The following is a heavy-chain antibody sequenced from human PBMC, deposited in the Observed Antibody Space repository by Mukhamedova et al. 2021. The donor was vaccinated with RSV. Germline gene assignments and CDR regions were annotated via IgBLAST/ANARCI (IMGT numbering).Heavy chain of an antibody. V-gene: IGHV3-48*03. J-gene: IGHJ3*01. CDR3: ARGRGYYDSSGYYYRLAF. Sequence: SYEMNWVRQAPGKGLEWVSYISSSGSTIYYADSVKGRFTISRANAKNSLYLQMNSLRAEDTAVYYCARGRGYYDSSGYYYRLAF. CDR2: ISSSGSTI. D-gene: IGHD3-22*01. CDR1: SYE.